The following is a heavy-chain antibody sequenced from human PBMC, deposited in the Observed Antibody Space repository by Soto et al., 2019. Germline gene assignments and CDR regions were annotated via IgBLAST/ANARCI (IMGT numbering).Heavy chain of an antibody. CDR3: ARSGGDYRPFDS. CDR1: GFSFSNSE. CDR2: MTGSGSAI. D-gene: IGHD2-21*01. V-gene: IGHV3-48*03. Sequence: GSLRLSCAASGFSFSNSEMNWIRQAPGKGLEWVSHMTGSGSAIYYADSVKGRFTISRDNANNLLYLRLNSLRAEDTALYYCARSGGDYRPFDSWGQGTLVTVS. J-gene: IGHJ4*02.